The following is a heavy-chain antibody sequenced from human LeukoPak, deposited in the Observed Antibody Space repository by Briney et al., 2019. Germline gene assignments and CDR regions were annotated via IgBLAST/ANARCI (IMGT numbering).Heavy chain of an antibody. CDR2: IYPGDSDT. J-gene: IGHJ3*02. CDR1: GYSFTRYW. Sequence: GESLKISCKGSGYSFTRYWIGWVRQMPGKGLEWMGIIYPGDSDTRYSPSFQGQVTISADKSISTAYLQWSSLKASDTAMYYCARPRLYYDFWSGYRNDAFDIWGQGTMVTVSS. V-gene: IGHV5-51*01. D-gene: IGHD3-3*01. CDR3: ARPRLYYDFWSGYRNDAFDI.